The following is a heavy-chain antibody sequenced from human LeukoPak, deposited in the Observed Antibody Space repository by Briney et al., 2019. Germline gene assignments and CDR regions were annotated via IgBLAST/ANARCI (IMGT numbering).Heavy chain of an antibody. Sequence: SGTLSLTCAVSGGSISSSNWWSWVRQPPGKGPEWIGEIYHSGSTNYNPSLKSRVTISVGKSKNQFSLKLSSVTAADTAVYYCARGFGTHYDFWSGYYKADYYYYYGMDVWGQGTTVTVSS. V-gene: IGHV4-4*02. CDR3: ARGFGTHYDFWSGYYKADYYYYYGMDV. CDR2: IYHSGST. J-gene: IGHJ6*02. CDR1: GGSISSSNW. D-gene: IGHD3-3*01.